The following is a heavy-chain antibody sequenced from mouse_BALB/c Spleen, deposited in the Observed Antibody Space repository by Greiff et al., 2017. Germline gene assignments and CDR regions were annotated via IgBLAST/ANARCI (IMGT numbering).Heavy chain of an antibody. J-gene: IGHJ4*01. D-gene: IGHD2-14*01. CDR3: ARYRYGYAMDY. Sequence: VQLQQSGPGLVKPSQSLSLTCTVSGYSITSDYAWYWIRQFPGNKREWMGFISYSGSTSYNPSLKSRISITRDTSKNQFFLQLNSVTTEDTATYYCARYRYGYAMDYWGQGTSVTVSS. CDR2: ISYSGST. V-gene: IGHV3-2*02. CDR1: GYSITSDYA.